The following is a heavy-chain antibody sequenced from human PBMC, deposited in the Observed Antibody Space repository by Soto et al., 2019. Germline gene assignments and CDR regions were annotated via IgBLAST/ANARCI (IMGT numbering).Heavy chain of an antibody. D-gene: IGHD5-18*01. V-gene: IGHV4-4*07. CDR1: GGSINIYW. CDR2: VYSSATT. CDR3: ARGIGSYGYAAGY. J-gene: IGHJ4*02. Sequence: WETLSLTWSVFGGSINIYWRRWIRQPAGKGLEGIGSVYSSATTDYNPSLNSRATMSVETSKNQFFLKLTCVTAADTAVYYCARGIGSYGYAAGYWGQGIQVTVSS.